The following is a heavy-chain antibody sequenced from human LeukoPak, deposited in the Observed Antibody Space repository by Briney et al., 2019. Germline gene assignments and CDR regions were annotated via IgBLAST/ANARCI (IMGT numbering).Heavy chain of an antibody. CDR3: ARDVNDYEYWFDP. V-gene: IGHV4-34*01. CDR1: GGSFSGYY. J-gene: IGHJ5*02. CDR2: INHSGST. Sequence: SETLSLTCAVYGGSFSGYYWSWIRQPPGKGLEWIGEINHSGSTNYNPSLKSRVTISVDTSKNQFSLKLSSVTAADTAVYYCARDVNDYEYWFDPWGQGTLVTVSS. D-gene: IGHD4-17*01.